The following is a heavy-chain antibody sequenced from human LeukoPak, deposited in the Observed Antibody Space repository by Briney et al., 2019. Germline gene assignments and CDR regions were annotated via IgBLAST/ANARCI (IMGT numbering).Heavy chain of an antibody. D-gene: IGHD2-8*01. CDR3: AGERSTSGY. CDR1: GFTFSSYT. J-gene: IGHJ4*02. V-gene: IGHV3-30-3*01. Sequence: PGGSLRLSCAASGFTFSSYTMHWVRQAPGKGLEWVAVISYDGSNKYYADSVKGRFTISRDNSKNTLYLQMNSLRAEDTAVYYCAGERSTSGYWGQGTLVTVSS. CDR2: ISYDGSNK.